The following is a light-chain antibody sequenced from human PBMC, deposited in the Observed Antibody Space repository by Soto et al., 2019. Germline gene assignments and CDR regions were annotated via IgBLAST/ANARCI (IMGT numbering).Light chain of an antibody. V-gene: IGKV3-20*01. CDR3: QQYGSSPKT. Sequence: TQSPATLSLSPGERATLSCRASQSVSSXYLXXYXXKXGXXXRXXXYGASSRATGIPDRFSGSGYGTDFTLTISRLEPEDFAVYYCQQYGSSPKTFGQGNKVDIK. CDR2: GAS. CDR1: QSVSSXY. J-gene: IGKJ1*01.